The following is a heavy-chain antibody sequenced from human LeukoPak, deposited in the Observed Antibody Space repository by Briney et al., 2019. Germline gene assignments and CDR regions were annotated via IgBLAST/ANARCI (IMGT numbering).Heavy chain of an antibody. CDR1: GGTLSSYA. D-gene: IGHD2-21*02. CDR2: IIPIFGTA. CDR3: ASEDCGGDCSPYYYYYGMDV. Sequence: SVTVSFKASGGTLSSYAISWVRQAPGQGLEGMGGIIPIFGTANYAQKSQGRVTITADESTSTAYMELSSLRSEDTAVYYCASEDCGGDCSPYYYYYGMDVWGQGTTVTVSS. V-gene: IGHV1-69*01. J-gene: IGHJ6*02.